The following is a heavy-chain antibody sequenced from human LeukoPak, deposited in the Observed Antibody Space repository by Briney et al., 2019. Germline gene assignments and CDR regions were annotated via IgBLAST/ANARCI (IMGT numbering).Heavy chain of an antibody. CDR1: GGSFSGYY. D-gene: IGHD3-9*01. CDR3: ARDLGYYDILTGYRFWYFDL. Sequence: SETLSLTCAVYGGSFSGYYWSWIRQPPGKGLEWIGEINHSGSTNYNPSLKSRVTMSVDTSKNQFSLKLSSVTAADTAVYYCARDLGYYDILTGYRFWYFDLWGRGTLVTVSS. V-gene: IGHV4-34*01. J-gene: IGHJ2*01. CDR2: INHSGST.